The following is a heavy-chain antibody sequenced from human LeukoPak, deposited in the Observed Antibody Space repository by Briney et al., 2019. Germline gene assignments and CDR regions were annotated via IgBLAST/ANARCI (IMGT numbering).Heavy chain of an antibody. CDR3: AKGDTAMVYDAFDI. D-gene: IGHD5-18*01. CDR2: ISYDGSNK. Sequence: GGSLRLSCVMSGFTLNNYGMHWVRQAPGKGLEWVALISYDGSNKGYADSVKGRFTISRDNSKTTLYLQMNSLRAEDAALYYCAKGDTAMVYDAFDICSQGTMVTVSS. V-gene: IGHV3-33*05. J-gene: IGHJ3*02. CDR1: GFTLNNYG.